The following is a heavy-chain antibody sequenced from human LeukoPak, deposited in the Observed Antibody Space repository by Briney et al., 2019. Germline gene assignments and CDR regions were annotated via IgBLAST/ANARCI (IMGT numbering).Heavy chain of an antibody. CDR1: GFSFSNYW. J-gene: IGHJ4*02. D-gene: IGHD1-26*01. Sequence: GGSLRLSCAASGFSFSNYWMSWVRQAPGKGLEWVANIKEDGSEKNYVDSVKGRFTISRDNAKNSLYLQMNSLRAEDTAVYYCAREGGRGSFFDYWGQGTLVTVSS. V-gene: IGHV3-7*01. CDR3: AREGGRGSFFDY. CDR2: IKEDGSEK.